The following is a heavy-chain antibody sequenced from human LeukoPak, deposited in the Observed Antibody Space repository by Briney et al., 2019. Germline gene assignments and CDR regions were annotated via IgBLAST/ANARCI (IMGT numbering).Heavy chain of an antibody. CDR1: GYTFTGYY. CDR3: AGGPITTRSHFDY. V-gene: IGHV1-69*13. J-gene: IGHJ4*02. CDR2: IIPIFATA. Sequence: SVRVSCKASGYTFTGYYIHWVRQAPGQGLEWMGGIIPIFATANYAQKFQGRVTITADESTSTAYMELSSLRSEDTAVYYCAGGPITTRSHFDYWGQGTLVTVSS. D-gene: IGHD3-22*01.